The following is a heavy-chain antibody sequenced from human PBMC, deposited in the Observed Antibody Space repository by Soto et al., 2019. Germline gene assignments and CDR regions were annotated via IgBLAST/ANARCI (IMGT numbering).Heavy chain of an antibody. CDR3: PSSSGWSFLVDFDY. D-gene: IGHD6-19*01. CDR2: IIPIFGTA. V-gene: IGHV1-69*01. Sequence: QVQLVQSGAEVKKPGSSVKVSCKASGGTFSSYAISWVRQAPGQGLEWMGGIIPIFGTANYAQKFQGRVTITADESTSTAYMERSSLRSEDTAVYYCPSSSGWSFLVDFDYWGQGTLVTVSS. CDR1: GGTFSSYA. J-gene: IGHJ4*02.